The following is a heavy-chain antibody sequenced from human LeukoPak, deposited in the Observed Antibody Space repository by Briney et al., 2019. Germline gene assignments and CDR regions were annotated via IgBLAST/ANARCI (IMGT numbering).Heavy chain of an antibody. J-gene: IGHJ4*02. D-gene: IGHD6-13*01. Sequence: QTGGSLRLSCAASGFTFSSYAMSWVRQAPGKGLEWVSAISGSGGSTYYADSVKGRFTISRDNSKNTLYLQMNSLRAEDTAVYYCAKSDGRGSWYLPDYWGQGTLVTVSS. CDR1: GFTFSSYA. V-gene: IGHV3-23*01. CDR3: AKSDGRGSWYLPDY. CDR2: ISGSGGST.